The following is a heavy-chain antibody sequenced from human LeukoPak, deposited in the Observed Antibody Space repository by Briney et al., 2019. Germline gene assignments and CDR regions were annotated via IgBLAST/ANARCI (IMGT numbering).Heavy chain of an antibody. CDR3: ARATYSSGGGTSDY. J-gene: IGHJ4*02. V-gene: IGHV4-59*01. CDR2: IYYSGST. Sequence: SERLSLTCTVSGGSISSYYWSWIRQPQGKGLEWIGYIYYSGSTNYNPSLKSRFTISVDTSKNQLSLKLSSVTAADTAVYYCARATYSSGGGTSDYWGQGTLVTVSS. D-gene: IGHD6-19*01. CDR1: GGSISSYY.